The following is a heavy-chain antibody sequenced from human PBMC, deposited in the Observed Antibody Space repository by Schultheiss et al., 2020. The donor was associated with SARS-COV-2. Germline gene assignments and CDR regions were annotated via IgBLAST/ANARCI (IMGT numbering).Heavy chain of an antibody. CDR3: ARNGKEGTAAPGLVSLIFDY. V-gene: IGHV1-18*01. CDR1: GYTFTSYG. D-gene: IGHD6-13*01. J-gene: IGHJ4*02. CDR2: ISAYNGNT. Sequence: ASVKVSCKASGYTFTSYGISWVRQAPGQGLEWMGWISAYNGNTKYAQKLQGRVTMTTDTSTSTAYMELRSLRSDDTALYYCARNGKEGTAAPGLVSLIFDYWGQGTLVTVSS.